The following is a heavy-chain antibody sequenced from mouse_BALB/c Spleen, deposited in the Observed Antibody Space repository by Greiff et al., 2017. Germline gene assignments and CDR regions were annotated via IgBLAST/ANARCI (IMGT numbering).Heavy chain of an antibody. V-gene: IGHV3-6*02. CDR2: ISYDGSN. Sequence: ESGPGLVKPSQSLSLTCSVTGYSITSGYYWNWIRQFPGNKLEWMGYISYDGSNNYNPSLKNRISITRDTSKNQFFLKLNSVTTEDTATYYCARAYYYGDWYFDVWGAGTTVTVSS. D-gene: IGHD1-1*01. CDR3: ARAYYYGDWYFDV. J-gene: IGHJ1*01. CDR1: GYSITSGYY.